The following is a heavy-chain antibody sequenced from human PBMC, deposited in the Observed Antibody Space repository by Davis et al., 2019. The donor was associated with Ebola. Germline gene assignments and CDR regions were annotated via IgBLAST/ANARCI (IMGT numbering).Heavy chain of an antibody. CDR2: ISYDGSNK. CDR3: ATPLGVVPADSDIYYYYGMDV. J-gene: IGHJ6*02. D-gene: IGHD2-2*01. CDR1: GFTFSSYA. Sequence: GESLKISCAASGFTFSSYAMHWVRQAPGKGLEWVAVISYDGSNKYYADSVKGRFTISRDNSKNTLYLQMNSLRAEDTAVYYCATPLGVVPADSDIYYYYGMDVWGQGTTVTVSS. V-gene: IGHV3-30-3*01.